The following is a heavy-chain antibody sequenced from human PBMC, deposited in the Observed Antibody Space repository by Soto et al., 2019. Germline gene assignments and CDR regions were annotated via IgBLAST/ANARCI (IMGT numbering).Heavy chain of an antibody. J-gene: IGHJ4*02. CDR1: GFTLSGVD. D-gene: IGHD6-6*01. CDR2: MSYDGRNQ. V-gene: IGHV3-30*18. Sequence: QVQLLESGGGVVQPGTSLRLSCSASGFTLSGVDMHWVRQAPGKGLEWVAVMSYDGRNQYYADSVKGRFTVSRDSSKSTLYLQMNSLRTEDAAVYYCAKGGWYTRSSRSDCWGPGTLVTVSS. CDR3: AKGGWYTRSSRSDC.